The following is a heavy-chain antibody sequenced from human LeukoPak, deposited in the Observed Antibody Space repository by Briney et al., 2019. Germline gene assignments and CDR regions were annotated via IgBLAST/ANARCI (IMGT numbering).Heavy chain of an antibody. V-gene: IGHV4-59*08. CDR1: GASISSYY. CDR3: ARFGAAAGTDF. J-gene: IGHJ4*02. Sequence: SETLSLTCTVSGASISSYYWTWIRQPPGKGLEWIGYILYSRSTYYNPSPKSRVTISADTPKNQFSLNLSSVTAADTAVYYCARFGAAAGTDFWGQGTLVTVSS. D-gene: IGHD6-13*01. CDR2: ILYSRST.